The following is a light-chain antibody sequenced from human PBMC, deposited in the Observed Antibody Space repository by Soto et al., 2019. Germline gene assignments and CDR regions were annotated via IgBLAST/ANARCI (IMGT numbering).Light chain of an antibody. J-gene: IGKJ1*01. CDR3: QQHNNWPPWK. CDR1: QSVSSN. V-gene: IGKV3-15*01. CDR2: GAS. Sequence: EIVMTQSPATLSVSPGERATLSCRASQSVSSNVAWYQPKPGQAPRRLMYGASTRATGIPDRFSVSGSGTEFTLATSSLQAEGFAVYYCQQHNNWPPWKYGQGTKVEI.